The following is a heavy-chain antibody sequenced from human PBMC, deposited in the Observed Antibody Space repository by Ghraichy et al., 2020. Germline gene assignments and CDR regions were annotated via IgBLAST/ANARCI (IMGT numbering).Heavy chain of an antibody. CDR1: GYTFTSYD. V-gene: IGHV1-8*01. CDR2: MNPNSGNT. J-gene: IGHJ4*02. CDR3: ALHLGELLSYRDY. Sequence: ASVKVSCKASGYTFTSYDINWVRQATGQGLEWMGWMNPNSGNTGYAQKFQGRVTMTRNTSISTAYMELSSLRSEDTAVYYCALHLGELLSYRDYWGQGTLVTVSS. D-gene: IGHD3-16*01.